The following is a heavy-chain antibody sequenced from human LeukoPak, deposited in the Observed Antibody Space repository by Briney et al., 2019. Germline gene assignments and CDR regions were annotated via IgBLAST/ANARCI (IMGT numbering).Heavy chain of an antibody. Sequence: PGGSLRLSCAASGFTFSSYAMHWVRQAPGKGQEWVAVISYDGSNKYYADSVKGRFTISRDNSKNTLYLQMNSPRAEDTAVYYCAGILAVAGTNWFDPWGQGTLVTVSS. CDR2: ISYDGSNK. CDR1: GFTFSSYA. J-gene: IGHJ5*02. CDR3: AGILAVAGTNWFDP. D-gene: IGHD6-19*01. V-gene: IGHV3-30*04.